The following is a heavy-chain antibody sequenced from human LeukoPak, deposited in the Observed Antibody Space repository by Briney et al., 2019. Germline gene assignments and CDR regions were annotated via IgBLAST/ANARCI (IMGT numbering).Heavy chain of an antibody. D-gene: IGHD2-2*01. CDR3: ATSLGDFAYGMDV. J-gene: IGHJ6*02. V-gene: IGHV3-30*03. CDR2: ISYDGSNK. CDR1: GFTFSSYG. Sequence: GGSLRLSCAASGFTFSSYGMHWVRQAPGKGLEWVAVISYDGSNKYYADSVKGRFTISRDNSKNTLYLQTNSLRAEDTAVYYCATSLGDFAYGMDVWGQGTTVTVSS.